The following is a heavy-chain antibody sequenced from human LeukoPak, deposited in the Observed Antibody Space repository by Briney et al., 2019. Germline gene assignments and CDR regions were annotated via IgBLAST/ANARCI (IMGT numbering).Heavy chain of an antibody. CDR1: GGSISSGDYY. CDR3: ARDREDYYGSGSLTHWFDP. J-gene: IGHJ5*02. Sequence: SQTLSLTCTVSGGSISSGDYYWSWIRQPPGKGLEWIGYIYYSGSTYYNPSLKSRVTISVDTSKNQFSLKLSSVTAADMAVYYCARDREDYYGSGSLTHWFDPWGQGTLVTVSS. CDR2: IYYSGST. D-gene: IGHD3-10*01. V-gene: IGHV4-30-4*01.